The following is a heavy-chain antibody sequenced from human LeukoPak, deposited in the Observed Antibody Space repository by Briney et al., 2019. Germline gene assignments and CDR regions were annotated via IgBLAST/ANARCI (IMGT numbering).Heavy chain of an antibody. V-gene: IGHV1-46*01. CDR2: INTSGGST. CDR3: ARFRIMITFGVVIVNYYFDY. CDR1: GYTFTSYY. Sequence: ASVKVSCTASGYTFTSYYMHWVRQRHGQGLEWVGIINTSGGSTSYEQTFHGRVTMTRDMSTSTVYMELSSLRSGDTAVYYCARFRIMITFGVVIVNYYFDYWGQRTLVTDCS. D-gene: IGHD3-16*02. J-gene: IGHJ4*02.